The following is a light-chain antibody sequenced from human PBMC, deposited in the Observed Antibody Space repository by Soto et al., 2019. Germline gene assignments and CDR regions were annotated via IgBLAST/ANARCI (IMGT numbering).Light chain of an antibody. Sequence: DIVMTQSPATLSVSVGDRVTITCRASQTVSSRLAWYQQKPGKAPKLLIYRASTIDSGIPARFSGSGSGTEFTLTISSLQSEDFATYYCQQYNSCSETFGQGTKVDIK. V-gene: IGKV1-5*03. CDR3: QQYNSCSET. J-gene: IGKJ1*01. CDR1: QTVSSR. CDR2: RAS.